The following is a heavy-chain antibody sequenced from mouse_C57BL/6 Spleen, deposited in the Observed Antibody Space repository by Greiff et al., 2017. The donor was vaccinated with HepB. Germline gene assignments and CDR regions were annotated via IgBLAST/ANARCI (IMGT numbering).Heavy chain of an antibody. CDR1: GYSFTDYN. Sequence: SGPELVKPGASVKISCKASGYSFTDYNMNWVKQSNGKSLEWIGVINPNYGTTSYNQKFKGKATLTVDHSSSTAYMKLNSLTSEDSAVYYCARWGYYGSSPLFDYWGQGTTLTVSS. CDR3: ARWGYYGSSPLFDY. J-gene: IGHJ2*01. V-gene: IGHV1-39*01. D-gene: IGHD1-1*01. CDR2: INPNYGTT.